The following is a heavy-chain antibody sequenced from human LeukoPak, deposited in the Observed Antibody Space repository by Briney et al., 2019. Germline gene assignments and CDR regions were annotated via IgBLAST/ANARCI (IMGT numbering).Heavy chain of an antibody. CDR2: ISYDGSNK. J-gene: IGHJ4*02. CDR3: AKVRSGVEQWLDDFDY. V-gene: IGHV3-30*04. Sequence: GGSLRLSCAASGFTFSSYAMHWVRQAPGKGLEWVAVISYDGSNKYYADSVKGRFTISRDNSKNTLYLQMNSLRAEDTAVYYCAKVRSGVEQWLDDFDYWGQGTLVTVSS. D-gene: IGHD6-19*01. CDR1: GFTFSSYA.